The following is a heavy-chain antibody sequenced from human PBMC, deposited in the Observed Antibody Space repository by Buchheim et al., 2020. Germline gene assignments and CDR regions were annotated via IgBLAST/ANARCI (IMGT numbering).Heavy chain of an antibody. CDR2: TRKKVNSYST. V-gene: IGHV3-72*01. Sequence: EVELVESGGDLVQPGGSLRLSCVASGFTFSDHYMYWVRQAPGKGLEWVGRTRKKVNSYSTEYAASVKGRFTISRDDSKSSLYLQMNSLKTEDTAVYYCTKVDDRNGYSFDFWGRGTL. J-gene: IGHJ2*01. CDR3: TKVDDRNGYSFDF. D-gene: IGHD3-22*01. CDR1: GFTFSDHY.